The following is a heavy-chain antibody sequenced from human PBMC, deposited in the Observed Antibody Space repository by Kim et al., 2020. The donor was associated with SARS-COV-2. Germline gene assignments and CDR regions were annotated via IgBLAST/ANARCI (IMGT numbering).Heavy chain of an antibody. CDR2: IYYSGST. D-gene: IGHD5-18*01. CDR3: SGEAAMVSFDY. V-gene: IGHV4-59*13. Sequence: SETLSLTCTVSGGSISSYYWSWIRQPPGKGLEWIGYIYYSGSTNYNPSLKSRGTISVDTSKNQFSLKLSSVTAADTAAVYCSGEAAMVSFDYWVEGTMVT. CDR1: GGSISSYY. J-gene: IGHJ4*02.